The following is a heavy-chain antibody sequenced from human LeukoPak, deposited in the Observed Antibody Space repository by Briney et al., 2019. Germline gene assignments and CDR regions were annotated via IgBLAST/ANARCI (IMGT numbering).Heavy chain of an antibody. Sequence: GGSLRLSCAASGFTFSPYAFHWVRQAPGTGLEWVAVISSDGKSRIYADSVKGRFTISRDNSKNRLFLQMNSLRTEDTAVYYCAKDYHHRYCSSTSCYENYYGMDVWGQGTTVTVSS. CDR1: GFTFSPYA. D-gene: IGHD2-2*01. CDR2: ISSDGKSR. CDR3: AKDYHHRYCSSTSCYENYYGMDV. J-gene: IGHJ6*02. V-gene: IGHV3-30*04.